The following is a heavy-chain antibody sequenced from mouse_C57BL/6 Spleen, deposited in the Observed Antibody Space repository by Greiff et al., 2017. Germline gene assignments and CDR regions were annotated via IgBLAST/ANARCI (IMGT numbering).Heavy chain of an antibody. D-gene: IGHD1-1*01. CDR1: GYTFTSYW. Sequence: QVQLQQPGAELVMPGASVKLSCKASGYTFTSYWMHWVKQRPGQGLEWIGEIDPSDSYNNYNQKFKGKSTLTVDKSSSTAYMQLRSLTSEDSAVYYCALTTVVGNYAMDYWGQGTSVTVSS. V-gene: IGHV1-69*01. CDR2: IDPSDSYN. J-gene: IGHJ4*01. CDR3: ALTTVVGNYAMDY.